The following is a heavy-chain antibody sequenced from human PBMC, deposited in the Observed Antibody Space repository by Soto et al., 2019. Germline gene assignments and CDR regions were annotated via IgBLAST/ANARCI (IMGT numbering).Heavy chain of an antibody. CDR3: TRDASRDSSARGWFDP. J-gene: IGHJ5*02. Sequence: GGSLRLSCAASGFTFRSFTMNWVRQAPGKGLEWVSTISSNSAYIYYTDALRRRFTISRDSAKNSLHLQMNSLRAEDTAVYYCTRDASRDSSARGWFDPWGPGTLVTVSS. D-gene: IGHD6-13*01. CDR1: GFTFRSFT. CDR2: ISSNSAYI. V-gene: IGHV3-21*01.